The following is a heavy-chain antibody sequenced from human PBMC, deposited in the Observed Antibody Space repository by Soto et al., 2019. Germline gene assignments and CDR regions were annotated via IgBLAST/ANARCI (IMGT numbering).Heavy chain of an antibody. V-gene: IGHV4-39*01. CDR3: ARQGSY. Sequence: QLQLQESGPGLVKPSETLSLTCTVSGVSISDTSYYWGWIRQPPGKGLEWIGTIYLNGNTFYNPSLKSRLTISVDTSCNQFSLRLTSVTAADTAVYYCARQGSYWGQGTLVAVSS. J-gene: IGHJ4*02. CDR1: GVSISDTSYY. CDR2: IYLNGNT.